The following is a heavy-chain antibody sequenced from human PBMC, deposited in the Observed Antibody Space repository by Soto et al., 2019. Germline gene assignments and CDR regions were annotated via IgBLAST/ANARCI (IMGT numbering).Heavy chain of an antibody. CDR2: ISDGGST. Sequence: SETLSLTCNVSGGSIYTYYWNWIRQSPGKGLEWIGYISDGGSTNYNPSLKSRVTISVDTSKKQVSLKLGSVTAADTALYYCSRRAPEGFDPWGQGTLVTVSS. CDR1: GGSIYTYY. V-gene: IGHV4-59*08. CDR3: SRRAPEGFDP. J-gene: IGHJ5*02.